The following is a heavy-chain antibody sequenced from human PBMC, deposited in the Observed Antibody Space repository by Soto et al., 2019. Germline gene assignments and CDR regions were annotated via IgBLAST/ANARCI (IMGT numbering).Heavy chain of an antibody. CDR2: IKQDGSEK. CDR1: GFTFSSYW. CDR3: ARDASTAYYYYYYMDV. D-gene: IGHD2-2*01. Sequence: GGSLRLSCAASGFTFSSYWMSWVRQAPGKGLEWVANIKQDGSEKYYVDSVKGRFTISRDNAKNSLYLQMNSLRAEDTAVYYCARDASTAYYYYYYMDVWGKGTTVTV. J-gene: IGHJ6*03. V-gene: IGHV3-7*01.